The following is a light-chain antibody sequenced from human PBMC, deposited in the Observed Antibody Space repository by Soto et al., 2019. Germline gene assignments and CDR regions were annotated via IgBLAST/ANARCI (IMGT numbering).Light chain of an antibody. CDR2: GAS. V-gene: IGKV3-20*01. Sequence: EIVLTQSPGTLSLSPGERATLSCRASQSVSSTYIAWYQQNPGQAPRLLIYGASSRATGSPDRFSGSGSGTDFTLTISSLEHEEFAVYFCHQYGRSPPFTFGQGTKVEIK. CDR3: HQYGRSPPFT. CDR1: QSVSSTY. J-gene: IGKJ2*01.